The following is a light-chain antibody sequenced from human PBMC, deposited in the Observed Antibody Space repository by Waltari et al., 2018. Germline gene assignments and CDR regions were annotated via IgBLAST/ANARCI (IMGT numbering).Light chain of an antibody. J-gene: IGKJ2*01. CDR1: QSVFYNSNVKNY. CDR2: WAS. Sequence: DIVMTQSPDSLALSLGERATINCKSSQSVFYNSNVKNYVAWYQQKPVQPPKLLICWASTREPGVPDRFRVSASGANFTLTISSLQAEDVAIYYCQQYYTPPYTFGRGTKLEIK. V-gene: IGKV4-1*01. CDR3: QQYYTPPYT.